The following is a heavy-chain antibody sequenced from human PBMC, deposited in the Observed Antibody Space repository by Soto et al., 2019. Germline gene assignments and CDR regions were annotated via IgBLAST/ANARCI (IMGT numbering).Heavy chain of an antibody. V-gene: IGHV3-23*01. CDR3: AKGMYYYDSSGYRLFDY. D-gene: IGHD3-22*01. CDR2: ISVSGGTT. CDR1: GFTFRNYA. J-gene: IGHJ4*02. Sequence: GGSLRLSCAASGFTFRNYAMDWVRQAPGKGLEWVSGISVSGGTTYYADSVKGRFTVSRDNSKSTVFLQMNSLRAEDTAVYFCAKGMYYYDSSGYRLFDYWGQGTQVTVS.